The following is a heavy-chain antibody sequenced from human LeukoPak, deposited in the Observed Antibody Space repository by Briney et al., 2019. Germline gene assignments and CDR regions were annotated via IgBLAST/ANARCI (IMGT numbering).Heavy chain of an antibody. CDR1: AITLTTNY. V-gene: IGHV3-66*02. J-gene: IGHJ4*01. D-gene: IGHD6-13*01. CDR2: IYGDNAA. CDR3: VSSTGQQFIPYDY. Sequence: GGSLRLSCAASAITLTTNYMTRIRQAPGKGLEWVPLIYGDNAAYYAESVRGRFIISRDSLKNTLFLQMNSLRAEDTAVYYCVSSTGQQFIPYDYWGHGTHVTVSS.